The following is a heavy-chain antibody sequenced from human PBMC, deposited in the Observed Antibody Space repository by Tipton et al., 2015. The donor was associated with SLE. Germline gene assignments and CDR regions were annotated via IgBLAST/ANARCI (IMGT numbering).Heavy chain of an antibody. Sequence: TLSLTCAVYGGSFSGYYWSWIRQPPGKGLEWIGEINHSGSTNYNPSLKSRVTISVNTSKNQFSQKMSSVTAADTAVSYCASGYRWNSLAWGQGTLVPVSS. CDR2: INHSGST. D-gene: IGHD1-7*01. CDR1: GGSFSGYY. V-gene: IGHV4-34*01. J-gene: IGHJ4*02. CDR3: ASGYRWNSLA.